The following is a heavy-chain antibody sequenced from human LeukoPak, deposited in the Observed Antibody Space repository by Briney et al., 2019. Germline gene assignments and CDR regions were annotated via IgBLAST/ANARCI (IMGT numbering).Heavy chain of an antibody. V-gene: IGHV3-23*01. Sequence: GGSLRLSCAASGFTFSSYAMSWVRQAPGKGLEWVSAISGSGGSTYYADSVKGRFTIPRDNSKNTLYLQMNSLRAEDTAVYYCAKDRYSSSSPDYWGQGALVTVSS. J-gene: IGHJ4*02. CDR3: AKDRYSSSSPDY. CDR2: ISGSGGST. CDR1: GFTFSSYA. D-gene: IGHD6-6*01.